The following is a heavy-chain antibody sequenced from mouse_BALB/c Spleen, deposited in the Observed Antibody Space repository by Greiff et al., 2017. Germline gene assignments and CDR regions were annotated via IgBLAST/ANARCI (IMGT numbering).Heavy chain of an antibody. CDR3: VYGNYFDY. Sequence: EVKVEESGGGLVKPGGSLKLSCAASGFTFSSYTMSWVRQTPEKRLEWVATISSGGSYTYYPDTMERRFIISRDNTKKTLYLQMSSLRSEDTALYYCVYGNYFDYWGQGTTLTVSS. CDR1: GFTFSSYT. CDR2: ISSGGSYT. V-gene: IGHV5-6-4*01. D-gene: IGHD2-10*02. J-gene: IGHJ2*01.